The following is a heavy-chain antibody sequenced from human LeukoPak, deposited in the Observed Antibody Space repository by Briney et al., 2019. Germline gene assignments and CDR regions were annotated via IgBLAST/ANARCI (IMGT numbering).Heavy chain of an antibody. CDR2: ISAYNGNT. J-gene: IGHJ6*03. CDR3: ARGARPPHYYYYMDV. Sequence: GASVKVSCKASGYTFTAYGISWVRQAPGQGLEWMGWISAYNGNTMYAQKFQGRVTMTTDTSTGTAYMELRSLRSDDTAVYYCARGARPPHYYYYMDVWGKGTTVTVSS. V-gene: IGHV1-18*01. D-gene: IGHD5-12*01. CDR1: GYTFTAYG.